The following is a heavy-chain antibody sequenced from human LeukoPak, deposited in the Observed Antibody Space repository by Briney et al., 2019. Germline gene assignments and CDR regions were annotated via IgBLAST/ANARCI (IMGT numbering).Heavy chain of an antibody. CDR3: ATGWNYLTGAFDI. Sequence: PSETLSLTCTVSGGSISSSSYYWGWIRQPPGKGLEWIGSIYYSGSTYYNPSLKSRVTISVDTSKNQFSLKLSSVTAADTAVYYCATGWNYLTGAFDIWGQGTMVTVSS. CDR1: GGSISSSSYY. V-gene: IGHV4-39*01. CDR2: IYYSGST. J-gene: IGHJ3*02. D-gene: IGHD1-7*01.